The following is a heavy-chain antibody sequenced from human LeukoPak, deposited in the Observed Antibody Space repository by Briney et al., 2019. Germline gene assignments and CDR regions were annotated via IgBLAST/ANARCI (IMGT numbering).Heavy chain of an antibody. J-gene: IGHJ6*03. CDR3: ARGPSITMVRGGQWYYYMDV. D-gene: IGHD3-10*01. CDR1: GYTFTSYY. V-gene: IGHV1-46*01. CDR2: INPSGGST. Sequence: ASVKVSCKASGYTFTSYYIHWVRQAPGQGLEWMGLINPSGGSTNYAQKFQGRVTMTRDTSTSTVYMELSSLRSEDTAVYYYARGPSITMVRGGQWYYYMDVWGKGTTVTISS.